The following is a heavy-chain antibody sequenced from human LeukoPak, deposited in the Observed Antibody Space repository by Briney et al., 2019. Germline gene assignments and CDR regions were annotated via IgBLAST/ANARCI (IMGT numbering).Heavy chain of an antibody. J-gene: IGHJ3*01. D-gene: IGHD3-16*01. CDR1: GGSISSHF. CDR2: VSKSGST. CDR3: ARDDYGVFDAFDV. V-gene: IGHV4-4*08. Sequence: SETLSLTCTVSGGSISSHFWTWIRRAPGKGLEWLGYVSKSGSTNYNPSLQSRITISVDTSKNQFFLKLTSVTAADTAVYFCARDDYGVFDAFDVWGQGTVVTVSS.